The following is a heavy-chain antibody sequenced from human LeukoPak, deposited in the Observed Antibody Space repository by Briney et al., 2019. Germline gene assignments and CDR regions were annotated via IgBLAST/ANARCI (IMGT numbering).Heavy chain of an antibody. Sequence: GGSLRLSCAASGFTFSSYGMHWIRQAPGKGLEWVANIKPDGGEKYYVDSVKGRFTISRDNAKNSLNLQMNSLRVEDTAVYYCARVNYGSGTCFDYWGQGTLVTVSS. V-gene: IGHV3-7*01. D-gene: IGHD3-10*01. CDR3: ARVNYGSGTCFDY. J-gene: IGHJ4*02. CDR1: GFTFSSYG. CDR2: IKPDGGEK.